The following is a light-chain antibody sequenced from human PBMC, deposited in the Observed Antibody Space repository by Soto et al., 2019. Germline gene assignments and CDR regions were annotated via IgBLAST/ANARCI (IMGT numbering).Light chain of an antibody. CDR3: QQMNSYPRT. V-gene: IGKV1-9*01. CDR1: QGISTY. CDR2: SAS. Sequence: IQLTQSPSSLSASVGDRVTIACRASQGISTYLAWYQQKSRKAPKLLIYSASTLQIGVPSRFSGSGSGTDFTLTISSLQPEDFATYYCQQMNSYPRTFGPGTKVEFK. J-gene: IGKJ3*01.